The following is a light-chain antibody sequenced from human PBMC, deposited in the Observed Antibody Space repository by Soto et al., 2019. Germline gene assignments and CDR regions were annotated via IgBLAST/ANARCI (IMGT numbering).Light chain of an antibody. V-gene: IGLV2-8*01. J-gene: IGLJ3*02. Sequence: QSVLTQPPSASGSPGQSVAISCTGTSSDVGGYNDVSWYQQHPGKAPKLIIYEVTKRPSGVPDRFSGSKSGNTASLTVSGLQAEDEADYYCTSYAGDTNLGVVGGGTKLTVL. CDR3: TSYAGDTNLGV. CDR2: EVT. CDR1: SSDVGGYND.